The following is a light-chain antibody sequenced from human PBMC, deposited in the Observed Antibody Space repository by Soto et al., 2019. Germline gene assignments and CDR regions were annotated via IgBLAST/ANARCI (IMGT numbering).Light chain of an antibody. V-gene: IGLV2-14*03. CDR1: SSDIGGYNY. Sequence: QSALTQPASLSGSPGQSITISCTGTSSDIGGYNYVSWYQQHPGKAPKLMISDVSNRPSGVSNRFSGSKSGNTASLTISGLQAEVEADYCSSYRASGTTHYVFGTGTKLTVL. J-gene: IGLJ1*01. CDR2: DVS. CDR3: SSYRASGTTHYV.